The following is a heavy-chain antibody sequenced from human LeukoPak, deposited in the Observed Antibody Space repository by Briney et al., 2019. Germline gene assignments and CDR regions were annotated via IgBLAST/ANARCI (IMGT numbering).Heavy chain of an antibody. CDR2: ISWNSGYI. CDR1: GFTFDDYA. V-gene: IGHV3-9*01. J-gene: IGHJ4*02. D-gene: IGHD5-24*01. Sequence: GRSLRLSCAASGFTFDDYAMHWVRQAPGKGLEWVSGISWNSGYIGYADSVKGRFTISRDNAKNSLYLQMNSLRAEDTAVYYCARDLGVVEMATNAIRYWGQGTLVTVSS. CDR3: ARDLGVVEMATNAIRY.